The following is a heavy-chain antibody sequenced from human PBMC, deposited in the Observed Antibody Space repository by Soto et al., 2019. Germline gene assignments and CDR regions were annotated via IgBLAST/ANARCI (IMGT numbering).Heavy chain of an antibody. J-gene: IGHJ3*02. Sequence: ASVKVSCKASGYTFTSYDINWVRQATGQGLEWMGWINPNSGNTGYAQKFQGRVTMTRNTSISTAYMELSSLRSEDTAVYYCARARLLHADGEDAFDIWGKGILVTV. V-gene: IGHV1-8*01. D-gene: IGHD2-21*01. CDR1: GYTFTSYD. CDR2: INPNSGNT. CDR3: ARARLLHADGEDAFDI.